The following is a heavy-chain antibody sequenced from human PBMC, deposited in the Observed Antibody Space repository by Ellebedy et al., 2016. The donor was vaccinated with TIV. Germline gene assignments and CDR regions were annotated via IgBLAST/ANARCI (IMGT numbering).Heavy chain of an antibody. CDR3: ARDPLYGSGSYFAAPYYYYGMDV. J-gene: IGHJ6*02. CDR1: GGSISSYY. CDR2: IYYSGST. Sequence: SETLSLXXTVSGGSISSYYWSWIRQPPGKGLEWFGYIYYSGSTYYNPSLKSRVTISVDTSKNQFSLKLSSVTAADTAVYYCARDPLYGSGSYFAAPYYYYGMDVWGQGTTVTVSS. D-gene: IGHD3-10*01. V-gene: IGHV4-59*12.